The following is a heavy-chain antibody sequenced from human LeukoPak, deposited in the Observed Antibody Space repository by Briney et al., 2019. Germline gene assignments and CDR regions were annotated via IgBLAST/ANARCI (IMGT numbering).Heavy chain of an antibody. J-gene: IGHJ2*01. CDR3: TRHVLAGWYFDL. CDR1: GFTFSGSA. CDR2: IRSKANSYAT. D-gene: IGHD1-14*01. V-gene: IGHV3-73*01. Sequence: GGSLRLSCAASGFTFSGSAMHWVRQASGKGLEWVGRIRSKANSYATAYAASVKGRFTISRDDSKNTAYLQMNSLKTEGTAVYYCTRHVLAGWYFDLWAVAPWSLSPQ.